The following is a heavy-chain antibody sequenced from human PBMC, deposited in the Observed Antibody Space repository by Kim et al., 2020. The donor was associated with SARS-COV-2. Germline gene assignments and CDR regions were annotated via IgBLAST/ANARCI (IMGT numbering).Heavy chain of an antibody. J-gene: IGHJ4*02. Sequence: GGSLRLSCAASGFTFSSYGMHWVRQAPGKGLEWVAVISYDGSNKYYADSVKGRFTISRDNSKNTLYLQMNSLRAEDTAVYYCANSGYGLTDYGDYGFGDYWGQGTLVTVSS. V-gene: IGHV3-30*18. CDR3: ANSGYGLTDYGDYGFGDY. CDR2: ISYDGSNK. CDR1: GFTFSSYG. D-gene: IGHD4-17*01.